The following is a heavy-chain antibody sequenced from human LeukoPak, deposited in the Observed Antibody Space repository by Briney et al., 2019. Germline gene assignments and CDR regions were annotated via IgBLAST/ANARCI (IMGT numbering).Heavy chain of an antibody. Sequence: GGSLRLSCAASGFTFSSYEMNWVRQAPGKGLEWVSYISSSGSTIYYADSVKGRFTISRDNAKNSLYLQMNSLRAEDTAVYYCARDRAAADKNWFDPWGQGTLVTVSS. V-gene: IGHV3-48*03. CDR2: ISSSGSTI. CDR1: GFTFSSYE. J-gene: IGHJ5*02. D-gene: IGHD6-13*01. CDR3: ARDRAAADKNWFDP.